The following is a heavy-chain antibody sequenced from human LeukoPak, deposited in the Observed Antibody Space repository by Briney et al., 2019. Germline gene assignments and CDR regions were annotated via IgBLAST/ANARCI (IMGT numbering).Heavy chain of an antibody. D-gene: IGHD6-19*01. Sequence: PGGSLRFSCAASGFTVSSNYMSWVRQAPGKGLEWVSVIYSGGSTYYADSVKGRFTISRDNSKNTLYLQMNSLRAVDTAVYYCARVKQWLVHDAFDIWGQGTMVTVSS. CDR2: IYSGGST. V-gene: IGHV3-53*01. CDR1: GFTVSSNY. J-gene: IGHJ3*02. CDR3: ARVKQWLVHDAFDI.